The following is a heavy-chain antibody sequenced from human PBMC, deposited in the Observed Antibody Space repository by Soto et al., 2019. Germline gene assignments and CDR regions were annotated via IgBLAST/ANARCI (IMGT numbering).Heavy chain of an antibody. CDR1: GFTFSSYG. D-gene: IGHD6-25*01. Sequence: AGGSLRLSCAASGFTFSSYGMHWVRQAPGKGLEWVAVISYDGSNKYYADSVKGRFTISRDNSKNTLYLQMNSLRAEDTAVYYCANAATLYYYGMDVWGQGTTVTVSS. V-gene: IGHV3-30*18. J-gene: IGHJ6*02. CDR2: ISYDGSNK. CDR3: ANAATLYYYGMDV.